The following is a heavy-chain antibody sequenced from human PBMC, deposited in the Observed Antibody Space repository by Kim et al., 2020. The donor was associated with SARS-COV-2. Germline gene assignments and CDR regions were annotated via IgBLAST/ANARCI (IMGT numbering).Heavy chain of an antibody. J-gene: IGHJ4*02. D-gene: IGHD3-22*01. CDR3: ARDIGDSSGTNYYFDY. V-gene: IGHV4-31*02. Sequence: SLKSRVTISVDTYKNHVSLKLSSVTAADTAVYYCARDIGDSSGTNYYFDYWGQGTLVTVSS.